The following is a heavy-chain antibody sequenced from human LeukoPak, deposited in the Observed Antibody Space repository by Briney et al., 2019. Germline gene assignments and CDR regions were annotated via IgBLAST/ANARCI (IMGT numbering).Heavy chain of an antibody. D-gene: IGHD3-22*01. CDR3: ARVGYYESSGYYEY. CDR2: INPNSGGT. V-gene: IGHV1-2*06. CDR1: GYTFTDYY. J-gene: IGHJ4*02. Sequence: AASVKVSCKASGYTFTDYYMHWVRQAPGQGLEWMGRINPNSGGTNYAQKFQGRVTMTRDTSISTVYMELSRLRSDDTAVYYCARVGYYESSGYYEYWGQGTLVTVSS.